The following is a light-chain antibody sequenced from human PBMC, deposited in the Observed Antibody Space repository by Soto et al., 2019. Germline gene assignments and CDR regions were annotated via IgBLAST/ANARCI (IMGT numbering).Light chain of an antibody. V-gene: IGKV2-24*01. CDR3: LQTTAFPHT. CDR2: RIF. CDR1: QSLVHSNGHTY. J-gene: IGKJ2*01. Sequence: DIVMTQTPFSSPVVLGQPASISCKSSQSLVHSNGHTYLTWIQQRPGRPPRLLIYRIFNRFFGVPDRFSGSGAGTEFTLKISAVEAEDVGVYYCLQTTAFPHTFGQGTKLEIK.